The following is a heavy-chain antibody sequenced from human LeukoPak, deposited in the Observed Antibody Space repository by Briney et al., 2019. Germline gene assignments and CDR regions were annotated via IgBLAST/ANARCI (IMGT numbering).Heavy chain of an antibody. V-gene: IGHV3-74*01. CDR1: GFTFSSYW. J-gene: IGHJ6*02. CDR3: ARDLGGSGSYYSPYYYYYYGMDV. CDR2: INSDGSST. Sequence: GGSLRLSCAASGFTFSSYWMHWVRQAPGKGLVWVSRINSDGSSTSYADSVKGRFTISRDNAKNTLYLQMNSLRAEDTAVYYCARDLGGSGSYYSPYYYYYYGMDVWGQGTTVTVSS. D-gene: IGHD3-10*01.